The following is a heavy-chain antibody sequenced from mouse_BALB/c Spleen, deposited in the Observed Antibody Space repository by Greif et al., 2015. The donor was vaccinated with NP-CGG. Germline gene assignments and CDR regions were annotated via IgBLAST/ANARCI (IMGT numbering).Heavy chain of an antibody. CDR3: ARYRSWFAY. CDR1: GFTLSSYA. CDR2: ISSGGSYT. D-gene: IGHD2-14*01. V-gene: IGHV5-9-3*01. Sequence: EVHLVESGGGLVRPGGSLKLSCAASGFTLSSYAMSWIRQTPERRLEWVATISSGGSYTYYPDSVKGRFTISRDNAKNTLYLQMSSLRSEDTAMYYCARYRSWFAYWGQGTLVTVSA. J-gene: IGHJ3*01.